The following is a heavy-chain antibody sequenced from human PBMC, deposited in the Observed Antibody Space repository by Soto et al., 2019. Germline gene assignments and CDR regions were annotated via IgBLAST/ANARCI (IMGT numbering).Heavy chain of an antibody. CDR3: ARDSTPERFDL. J-gene: IGHJ2*01. CDR1: GGSISSSYW. V-gene: IGHV4-4*02. CDR2: IYHSGST. D-gene: IGHD1-26*01. Sequence: QVQLQESGPGLVKPSGTLSLTCVVSGGSISSSYWWSWVRQPPGKGLEWIGEIYHSGSTNYNPSLESRVTMSLDKSKTQFSLKLSSVTAADTAVYYCARDSTPERFDLWGRGTLVTVSS.